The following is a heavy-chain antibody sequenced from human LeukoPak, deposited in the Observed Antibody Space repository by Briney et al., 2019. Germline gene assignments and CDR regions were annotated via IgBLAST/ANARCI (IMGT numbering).Heavy chain of an antibody. J-gene: IGHJ4*02. Sequence: PGGSLRLSCAASGFTFSSYSMNWVRQAPGKGLEWVSSISSSSSYIYYADSVKGRFTISRDNVKNSLYLQMNSLRAEDTAVYYCARGGYDSSGYYSSIFDYWGQGTLVTVSS. CDR2: ISSSSSYI. V-gene: IGHV3-21*01. D-gene: IGHD3-22*01. CDR3: ARGGYDSSGYYSSIFDY. CDR1: GFTFSSYS.